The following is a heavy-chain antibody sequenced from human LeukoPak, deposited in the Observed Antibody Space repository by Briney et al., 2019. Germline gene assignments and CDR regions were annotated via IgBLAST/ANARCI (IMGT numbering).Heavy chain of an antibody. J-gene: IGHJ5*02. Sequence: SQTLSLTCAISGDSVSSNSAAWNWIRQSPSRGLEWLGRTYYRSKWYNDYAVSVKSRITIIPDTSKNQFSLQLNSGTPEDTAVYYCARETMSQWLFWFDPWSQGTLVTVSS. CDR2: TYYRSKWYN. V-gene: IGHV6-1*01. CDR3: ARETMSQWLFWFDP. CDR1: GDSVSSNSAA. D-gene: IGHD6-19*01.